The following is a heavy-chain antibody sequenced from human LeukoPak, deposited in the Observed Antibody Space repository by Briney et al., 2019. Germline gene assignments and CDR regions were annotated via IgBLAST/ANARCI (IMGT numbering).Heavy chain of an antibody. D-gene: IGHD2-15*01. CDR1: GFTFSSYA. Sequence: GGSLRLSCAVSGFTFSSYAMSWVRQAPGKGLEWVSVISGSGGSTYYADSVKGRFTISRDNSKNTLYLQMNSLRAEDTAVYYCAKDRNVVVVAALYFDYWGQGTLVTVSS. CDR3: AKDRNVVVVAALYFDY. CDR2: ISGSGGST. V-gene: IGHV3-23*01. J-gene: IGHJ4*02.